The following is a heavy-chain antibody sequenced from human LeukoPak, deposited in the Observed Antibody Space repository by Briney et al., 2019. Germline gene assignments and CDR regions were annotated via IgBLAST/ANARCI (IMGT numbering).Heavy chain of an antibody. Sequence: GGSLRLSCAASGFTFSSYGMHWVRQAPGKGLEWVAFIRYDGSNKYYADSVKGQFTISRDNSKNTLYLQMNSLRAEDTAVYYCAKDTPYSYGPRKPAYYMDVWGKGTTVTVSS. V-gene: IGHV3-30*02. CDR2: IRYDGSNK. D-gene: IGHD5-18*01. CDR1: GFTFSSYG. J-gene: IGHJ6*03. CDR3: AKDTPYSYGPRKPAYYMDV.